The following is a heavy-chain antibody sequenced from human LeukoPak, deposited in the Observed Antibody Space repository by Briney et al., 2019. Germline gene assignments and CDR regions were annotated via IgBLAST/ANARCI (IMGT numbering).Heavy chain of an antibody. CDR3: TRDRPDGNSWSGNY. D-gene: IGHD6-13*01. Sequence: PGGSLRLSCAASGFTFSTYWMSWVRQAPGKGLEGVANIKQDGSETYFVDSVKGRFTISRDNPKNSVYLQMNSLRLEDTAVYYCTRDRPDGNSWSGNYWGQGTLVTVSS. CDR1: GFTFSTYW. J-gene: IGHJ4*02. CDR2: IKQDGSET. V-gene: IGHV3-7*01.